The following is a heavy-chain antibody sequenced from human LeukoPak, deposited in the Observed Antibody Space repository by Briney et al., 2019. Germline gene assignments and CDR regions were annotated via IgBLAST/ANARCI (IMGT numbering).Heavy chain of an antibody. V-gene: IGHV4-30-4*08. CDR1: GGSISSGGYY. CDR2: IYYSGST. CDR3: ARDTRLRGSSGYSLDY. J-gene: IGHJ4*02. Sequence: PSQTLSLTCTVSGGSISSGGYYWSWIRQPPGKGLEWIGYIYYSGSTYYNPSLKSRVTISVDTSKNQFSLKLSSVTAADTAVYYCARDTRLRGSSGYSLDYWGQGTLVTVSS. D-gene: IGHD3-22*01.